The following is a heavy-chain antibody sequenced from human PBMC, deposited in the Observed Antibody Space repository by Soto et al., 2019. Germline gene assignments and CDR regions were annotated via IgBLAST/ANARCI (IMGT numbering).Heavy chain of an antibody. CDR3: ARGYRVYADSGYNWLDP. Sequence: GGSLRLSCAASGFTFSSYGMHWVRQAPGKGLEWVAVIWYDGTNKWYADSVKGRFTISRDNSKNTLYLQMNSLRAEDTAVYYCARGYRVYADSGYNWLDPWGQGTLVTVSS. CDR1: GFTFSSYG. D-gene: IGHD5-12*01. V-gene: IGHV3-33*01. CDR2: IWYDGTNK. J-gene: IGHJ5*02.